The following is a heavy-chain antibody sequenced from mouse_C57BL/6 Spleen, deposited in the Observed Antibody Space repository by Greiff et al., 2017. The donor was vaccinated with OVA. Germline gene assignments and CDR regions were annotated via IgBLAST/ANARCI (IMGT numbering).Heavy chain of an antibody. Sequence: QVHVKQSGAELARPGASVKMSCKASGYTFTSYTMHWVKQRSGQGLEWIGYINPSSGYTKYNQKFKDKATLTADKSSSTAYMQLSRLTSEDSAVDYCARWGLRRGYAMDYWGQGTSVTVSS. J-gene: IGHJ4*01. CDR2: INPSSGYT. CDR3: ARWGLRRGYAMDY. D-gene: IGHD2-4*01. V-gene: IGHV1-4*01. CDR1: GYTFTSYT.